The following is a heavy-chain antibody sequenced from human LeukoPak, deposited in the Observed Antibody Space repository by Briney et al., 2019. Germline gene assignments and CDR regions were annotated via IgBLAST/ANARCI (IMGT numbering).Heavy chain of an antibody. Sequence: SETLSLTCTVSGYSISSGYYWGWIRPPPGKGLEWIGSIYHSGSTYYNPSLKSRVTISVDTSKNQFSLKLSSVTAADTAVYYCARWGHIVVVTAPWGFDPWGQGTLVTVSS. CDR1: GYSISSGYY. CDR2: IYHSGST. V-gene: IGHV4-38-2*02. J-gene: IGHJ5*02. CDR3: ARWGHIVVVTAPWGFDP. D-gene: IGHD2-21*02.